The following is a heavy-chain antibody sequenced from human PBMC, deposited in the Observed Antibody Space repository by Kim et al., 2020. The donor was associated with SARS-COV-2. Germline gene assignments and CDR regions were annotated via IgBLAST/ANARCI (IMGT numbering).Heavy chain of an antibody. J-gene: IGHJ4*02. V-gene: IGHV4-39*01. CDR2: IYYSGST. D-gene: IGHD3-10*01. Sequence: SETLSLTCTVSGGSISSSSYYWGWIRQPPGKGLEWIGSIYYSGSTYYNPSLKSRVTISVDTSKNQFSLKLSSVTAADTAVYYCARRRVRGVIFMRGGASDYWGQGTLVTVSS. CDR3: ARRRVRGVIFMRGGASDY. CDR1: GGSISSSSYY.